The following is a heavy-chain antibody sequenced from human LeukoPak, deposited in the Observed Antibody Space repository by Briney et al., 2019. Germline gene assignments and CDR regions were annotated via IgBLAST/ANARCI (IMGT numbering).Heavy chain of an antibody. CDR3: ARESYSSSQKVFDY. D-gene: IGHD6-13*01. Sequence: GGSLRLSCAASGFSVSTDHMSWVRQAPGKGLEWVSVIYNDGSTYYADTVKGRFTISRDNSKNTLYLQMNSLRAEDTAVYYCARESYSSSQKVFDYWGQETLVTVSS. V-gene: IGHV3-53*05. J-gene: IGHJ4*02. CDR2: IYNDGST. CDR1: GFSVSTDH.